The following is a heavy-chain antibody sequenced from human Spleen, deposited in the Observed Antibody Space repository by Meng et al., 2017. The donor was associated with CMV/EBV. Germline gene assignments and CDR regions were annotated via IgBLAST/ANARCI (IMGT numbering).Heavy chain of an antibody. J-gene: IGHJ5*02. Sequence: GGSLRLSCAASGFTFSSFEMNWVRQAPGKGLEWVSYISSSGSTMYYADSVKGRFTISGDNAKNSLYLQMDSLRGEDTALYYCARDQYDFWSGSPKGWFDPWSQGTLSPSPQ. D-gene: IGHD3-3*01. CDR1: GFTFSSFE. CDR3: ARDQYDFWSGSPKGWFDP. CDR2: ISSSGSTM. V-gene: IGHV3-48*03.